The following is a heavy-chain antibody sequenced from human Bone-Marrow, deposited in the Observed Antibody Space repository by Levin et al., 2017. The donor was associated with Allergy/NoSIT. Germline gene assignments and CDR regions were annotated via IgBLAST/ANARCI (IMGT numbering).Heavy chain of an antibody. D-gene: IGHD3-10*01. Sequence: ASVKVSCKASGYLFTGYRIHWVRQAPGQGLEWMGCINPDSGDTNYAQKSQGRVTMTTDTSLRTAYVDLIRLTSDDTAVYYCGRGKLSFEPWGQGTLVTVYS. V-gene: IGHV1-2*02. CDR3: GRGKLSFEP. CDR2: INPDSGDT. J-gene: IGHJ5*02. CDR1: GYLFTGYR.